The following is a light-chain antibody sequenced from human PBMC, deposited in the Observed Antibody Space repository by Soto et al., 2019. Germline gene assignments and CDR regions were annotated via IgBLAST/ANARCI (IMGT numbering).Light chain of an antibody. CDR1: KGISSW. V-gene: IGKV1D-12*01. CDR3: QEANSFSPLT. Sequence: DIQMTQSPSSVSASVGDRVTITCRARKGISSWLAWYQQKPWKAPKLLIYAASSLQSGVPSRFSGSRSGTVFLLTISSLEPEDYSSDYCQEANSFSPLTFGPGTKVDIK. J-gene: IGKJ3*01. CDR2: AAS.